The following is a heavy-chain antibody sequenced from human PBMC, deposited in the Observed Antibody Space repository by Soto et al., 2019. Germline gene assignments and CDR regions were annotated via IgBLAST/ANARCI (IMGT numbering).Heavy chain of an antibody. CDR2: IYYSGST. J-gene: IGHJ5*02. V-gene: IGHV4-59*08. CDR1: GGSISSYY. CDR3: ARFLDWFDP. Sequence: PSETLSLTCTVSGGSISSYYWSWIRQPPGKGLEWIGSIYYSGSTNYNPSLKSRVTISVDTSKNQFSLKLSSVTAADTAVYYCARFLDWFDPWGQGTLVTVSS.